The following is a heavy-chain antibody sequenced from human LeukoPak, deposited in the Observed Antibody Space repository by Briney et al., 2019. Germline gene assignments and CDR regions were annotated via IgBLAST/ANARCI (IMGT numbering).Heavy chain of an antibody. V-gene: IGHV3-23*01. Sequence: GGSLRLFCAASGFTFSSYAMSWVRQAPGKGLEWVSGISASGGSAYYADSVKGRFTISRDNSKNTVHLQMNSLRAEDTAVYYCARPQGGSSSWNDYWGQGTLVTVSS. CDR3: ARPQGGSSSWNDY. CDR1: GFTFSSYA. J-gene: IGHJ4*02. D-gene: IGHD6-13*01. CDR2: ISASGGSA.